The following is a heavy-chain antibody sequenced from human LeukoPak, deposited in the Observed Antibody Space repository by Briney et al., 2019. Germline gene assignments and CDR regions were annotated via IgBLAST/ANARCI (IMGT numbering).Heavy chain of an antibody. V-gene: IGHV3-23*01. Sequence: GGSLRLSCAASGFTFSSYAMSWVRQAPGKGLEWVSATSGSGGSTYYADSVKGRFTISRDNSKNTLYLQMNSLGAEDTAVYYCAKAGYSYGYFDYWGQGTLVTVSS. D-gene: IGHD5-18*01. CDR1: GFTFSSYA. J-gene: IGHJ4*02. CDR2: TSGSGGST. CDR3: AKAGYSYGYFDY.